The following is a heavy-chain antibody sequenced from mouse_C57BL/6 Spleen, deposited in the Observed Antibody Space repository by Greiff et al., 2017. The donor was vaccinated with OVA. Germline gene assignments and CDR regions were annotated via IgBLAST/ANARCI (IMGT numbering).Heavy chain of an antibody. CDR2: IDPSDSYT. Sequence: VQLQQPGAELVKPGASVKLSCKASGYTFTSYWMQWVKQRPGQGLEWIGEIDPSDSYTNYNQKFKGKATLTVDTSSSTAYMQLSSLTSEDSAVYYCARRKTDYFDYWGQGTTRTVSS. J-gene: IGHJ2*01. V-gene: IGHV1-50*01. CDR1: GYTFTSYW. CDR3: ARRKTDYFDY.